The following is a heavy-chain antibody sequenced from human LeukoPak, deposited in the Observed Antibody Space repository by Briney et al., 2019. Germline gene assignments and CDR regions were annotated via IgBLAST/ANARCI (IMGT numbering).Heavy chain of an antibody. CDR3: ARVGGYYYDSRPEAYWYFDL. V-gene: IGHV3-66*01. J-gene: IGHJ2*01. Sequence: PGGSLRLSCAASGFTVSSNYMSWVRQAPGKGLEWVSVIYSGGSTYYADSVKGRFTISRDNSKNTLYLQMNSLRAEDTAVYYCARVGGYYYDSRPEAYWYFDLWGRGTLVTVSS. CDR2: IYSGGST. CDR1: GFTVSSNY. D-gene: IGHD3-22*01.